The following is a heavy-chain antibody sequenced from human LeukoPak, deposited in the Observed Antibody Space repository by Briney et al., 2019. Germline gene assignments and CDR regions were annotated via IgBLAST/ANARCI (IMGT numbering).Heavy chain of an antibody. D-gene: IGHD6-13*01. CDR3: ARIDSSSWSTFYYYGMDV. CDR2: ISWNSGSI. Sequence: GGSLRLSCAASGFTFDDYAMHWVRQAPGKGLEWVSGISWNSGSIGYADSVKGRFTISRDNAKNSLSLQMNSLRAEDTALYYCARIDSSSWSTFYYYGMDVWGQGTTVTVSS. J-gene: IGHJ6*02. CDR1: GFTFDDYA. V-gene: IGHV3-9*01.